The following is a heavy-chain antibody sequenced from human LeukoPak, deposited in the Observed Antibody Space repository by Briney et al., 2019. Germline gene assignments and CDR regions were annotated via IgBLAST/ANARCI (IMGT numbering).Heavy chain of an antibody. D-gene: IGHD6-19*01. CDR2: IGTIISTT. J-gene: IGHJ4*02. CDR3: ARNVYDLRGQWLVPGFDY. V-gene: IGHV3-48*03. Sequence: GGSLRLSCAASGFTFGSYEMNWVRQAPGKGLEWVSYIGTIISTTYYADSVKGRFTVSRDDAKSSLYLQMSSLRAENTAVYYCARNVYDLRGQWLVPGFDYWGQGTLVTVSS. CDR1: GFTFGSYE.